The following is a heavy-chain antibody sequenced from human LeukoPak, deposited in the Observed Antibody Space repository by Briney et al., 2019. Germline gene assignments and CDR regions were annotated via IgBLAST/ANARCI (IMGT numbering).Heavy chain of an antibody. D-gene: IGHD2-2*02. Sequence: PGGSLRLSCAASGFTVSSNYMSWVRQAPGKGLEWVSVIYSGGSTYYADSVKGRFTISRDNSKNTLYLQMNSLRAEDTAVYYCASYCSSTSCYRPIDYWGQGTLVTVSS. CDR1: GFTVSSNY. V-gene: IGHV3-66*01. J-gene: IGHJ4*02. CDR2: IYSGGST. CDR3: ASYCSSTSCYRPIDY.